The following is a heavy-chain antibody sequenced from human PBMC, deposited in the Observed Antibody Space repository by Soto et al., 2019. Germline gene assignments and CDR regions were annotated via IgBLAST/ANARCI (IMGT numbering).Heavy chain of an antibody. J-gene: IGHJ4*02. CDR2: IYYSGST. Sequence: TLSLTCTVSGGSISSGGYYWSWIRQHPGKGLEWIGYIYYSGSTYYNPSLKSRVTISVDTSKNQFSLKLSSVTAADTAVYYCASDNSGSYRFDYWGQGTLVTVSS. CDR1: GGSISSGGYY. V-gene: IGHV4-31*03. CDR3: ASDNSGSYRFDY. D-gene: IGHD1-26*01.